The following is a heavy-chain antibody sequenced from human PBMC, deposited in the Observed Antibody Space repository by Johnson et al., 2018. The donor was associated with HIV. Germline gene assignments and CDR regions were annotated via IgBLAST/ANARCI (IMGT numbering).Heavy chain of an antibody. CDR3: ARGDRDGYNLRDDAFDI. J-gene: IGHJ3*02. Sequence: VQLVESGGGLVKPGGSLRLSCAASGFNFSDYYMSWIRQAPGKGLEWVSYISSSGTTIYYADSVKGRFTISRDNAKNSLYLQMNSLRAEDTAVDYCARGDRDGYNLRDDAFDIWGQGTMVTVSS. CDR1: GFNFSDYY. CDR2: ISSSGTTI. V-gene: IGHV3-11*04. D-gene: IGHD5-24*01.